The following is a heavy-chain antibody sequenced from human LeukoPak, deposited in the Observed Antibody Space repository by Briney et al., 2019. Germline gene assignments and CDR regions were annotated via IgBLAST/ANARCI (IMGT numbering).Heavy chain of an antibody. D-gene: IGHD1-1*01. J-gene: IGHJ6*02. CDR2: IYYSGSI. Sequence: SETLSLTCTVSGGSISSYYWSWIRQPPGKGLEWIGYIYYSGSINYNPSLKSRVTISVDTSKNQFSLKLSSVTAADTAVYYCARDRPPNWNDAYYYGMDVWGQGTTVTVSS. CDR1: GGSISSYY. V-gene: IGHV4-59*01. CDR3: ARDRPPNWNDAYYYGMDV.